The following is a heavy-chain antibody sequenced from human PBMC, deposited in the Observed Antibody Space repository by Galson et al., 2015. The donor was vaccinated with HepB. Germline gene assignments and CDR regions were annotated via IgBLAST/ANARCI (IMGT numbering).Heavy chain of an antibody. V-gene: IGHV1-2*04. CDR2: INPNSGGT. J-gene: IGHJ3*02. D-gene: IGHD3-3*01. Sequence: SVKVSCKASGYTFTGYYMHWVRQAPGQGLEWMGWINPNSGGTNYAQKFQGWVTMTRDTSISTAYMELSRLRSDDTAVYYCARDKGITIFGVVGDAFDIWGQGTMVTVSS. CDR1: GYTFTGYY. CDR3: ARDKGITIFGVVGDAFDI.